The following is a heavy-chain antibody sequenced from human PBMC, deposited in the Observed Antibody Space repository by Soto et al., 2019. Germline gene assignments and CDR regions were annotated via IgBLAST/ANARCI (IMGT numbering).Heavy chain of an antibody. CDR1: GGSISSGGDY. D-gene: IGHD6-13*01. J-gene: IGHJ4*02. Sequence: SETLSLTCTVSGGSISSGGDYWSWIRQHPGKGLEWIGYIYYSGSTYYNPSLKSRVIISVDKSKNQFSLRLGSVTAADTAVYYCARTGSSWIFFDYWGQGTLVTVSS. CDR3: ARTGSSWIFFDY. V-gene: IGHV4-31*03. CDR2: IYYSGST.